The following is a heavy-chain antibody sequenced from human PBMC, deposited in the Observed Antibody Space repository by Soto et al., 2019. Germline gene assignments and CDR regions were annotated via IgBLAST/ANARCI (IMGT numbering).Heavy chain of an antibody. D-gene: IGHD2-21*01. CDR3: ARIVRGIVITYHYMDV. CDR1: GGSISSSSYY. J-gene: IGHJ6*03. CDR2: IFDSGST. V-gene: IGHV4-39*01. Sequence: QVQLQESGPGVVKPSETLSLTCTVSGGSISSSSYYWGWIRQPPGKGLEWIGSIFDSGSTYYNPSLQSRVTRSVDTSTNQLSLKLRSVTAADPAVYYCARIVRGIVITYHYMDVWGKGTTVSVSS.